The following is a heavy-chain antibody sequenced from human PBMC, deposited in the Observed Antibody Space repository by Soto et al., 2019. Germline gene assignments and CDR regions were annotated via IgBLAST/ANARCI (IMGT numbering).Heavy chain of an antibody. CDR3: ARVPTGDYVFAY. CDR1: GYTFTSYG. CDR2: ISAYNGNT. J-gene: IGHJ4*02. D-gene: IGHD4-17*01. V-gene: IGHV1-18*01. Sequence: ASVKVSCKASGYTFTSYGISGVRQAPGQGLEWMGWISAYNGNTNYAQKLQGRVTMTTDTSTSTAYMELRSLRSDDTAVYYCARVPTGDYVFAYWGQGTLVTVSS.